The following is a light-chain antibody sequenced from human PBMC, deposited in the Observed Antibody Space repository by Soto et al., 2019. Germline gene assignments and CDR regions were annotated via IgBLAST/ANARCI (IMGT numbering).Light chain of an antibody. V-gene: IGKV3-20*01. J-gene: IGKJ1*01. CDR3: QQYGTSLRWT. Sequence: SELPQSPCTLSLPPQERATLSCRSTQTISSSYVAWYQQKAGEAPRLLIYGAISRATGSPDGCSGSGSGTEFSITISRLEHEDFAVYYCQQYGTSLRWTFGQGTKVDIK. CDR1: QTISSSY. CDR2: GAI.